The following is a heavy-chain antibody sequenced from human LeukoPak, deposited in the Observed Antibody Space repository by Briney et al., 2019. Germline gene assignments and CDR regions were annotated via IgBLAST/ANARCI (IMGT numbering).Heavy chain of an antibody. CDR1: GGSFSGYY. J-gene: IGHJ4*02. D-gene: IGHD6-19*01. CDR3: ARGAVAEGFDY. V-gene: IGHV4-34*01. CDR2: INHSGST. Sequence: SETLSLTCAVYGGSFSGYYWSWIRQPPGKGLEWIWEINHSGSTNYNPSLKSRVTISVDTSKNQFSLKLSSVTAADTAVYYCARGAVAEGFDYWGQGTLVTVSS.